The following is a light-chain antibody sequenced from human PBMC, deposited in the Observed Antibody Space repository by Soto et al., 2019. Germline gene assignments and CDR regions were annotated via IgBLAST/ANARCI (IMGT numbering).Light chain of an antibody. J-gene: IGKJ1*01. CDR1: QSVSNNY. CDR3: QQYVSSPWA. V-gene: IGKV3-20*01. CDR2: GAS. Sequence: EIVLTQSPGTLSLSPGERATLSCRASQSVSNNYLAWYQQKPGQAPRLLIYGASNRATGIPDRFSGSGSGTDFTLTISRLEPEDFAVYYCQQYVSSPWAFGQGTRWIS.